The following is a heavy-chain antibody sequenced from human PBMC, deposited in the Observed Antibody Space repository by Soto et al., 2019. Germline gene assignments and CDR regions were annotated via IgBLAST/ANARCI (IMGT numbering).Heavy chain of an antibody. V-gene: IGHV3-23*01. CDR3: RAYTYGQGVDY. CDR1: GFTFSAYD. CDR2: VNGNGGST. D-gene: IGHD5-18*01. J-gene: IGHJ4*02. Sequence: GSLRLSCVASGFTFSAYDMNWVRQAPGKGLEWVSLVNGNGGSTYYADSVKGRFTISRDDSKNTVYLQMNSLRAEDTAVYYCRAYTYGQGVDYWGQGTLVTVSS.